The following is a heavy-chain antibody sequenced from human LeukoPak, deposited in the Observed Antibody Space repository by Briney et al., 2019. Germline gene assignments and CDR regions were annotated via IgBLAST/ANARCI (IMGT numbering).Heavy chain of an antibody. CDR2: ISTSGGNT. V-gene: IGHV3-23*01. Sequence: HPGGSLRLSCASSGFTFTSYAMSWVRQAPGKGLEWVSTISTSGGNTYYSDSVKGRFTISRDNSQNTLYLQMNSLRVEDTAVYFCAKDKHYCSSSSCYLYYFDYWGQGALVTVSS. D-gene: IGHD2-2*01. J-gene: IGHJ4*02. CDR1: GFTFTSYA. CDR3: AKDKHYCSSSSCYLYYFDY.